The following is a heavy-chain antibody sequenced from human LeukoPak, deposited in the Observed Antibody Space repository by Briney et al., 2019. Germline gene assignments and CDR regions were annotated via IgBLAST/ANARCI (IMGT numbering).Heavy chain of an antibody. CDR1: GFTVSSNY. J-gene: IGHJ1*01. V-gene: IGHV3-66*01. D-gene: IGHD6-19*01. CDR2: IYSGGST. CDR3: AKGSSGWIAEYFQH. Sequence: GGSLRLSCAASGFTVSSNYMSWVRQAPGKGLEWVSVIYSGGSTYYADSVKGRFTISRDNSKNTLYLQMNSLRAEDTAVYYCAKGSSGWIAEYFQHWGQGTLVTVSS.